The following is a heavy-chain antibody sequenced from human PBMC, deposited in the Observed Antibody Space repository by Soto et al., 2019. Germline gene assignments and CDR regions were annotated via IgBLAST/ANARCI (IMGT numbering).Heavy chain of an antibody. J-gene: IGHJ5*02. CDR3: ARSGGWFDP. CDR2: ISGYNGNT. CDR1: GYTFTIFA. V-gene: IGHV1-18*01. Sequence: QVQLVQSGAEVKTPGATVKVPCKTSGYTFTIFAINWVRQAPGQGLEWMGWISGYNGNTDYAQKIQGRVTLPTDTSTSTAYMELRSLRSDDTAVYYCARSGGWFDPWGQGTLATVSS.